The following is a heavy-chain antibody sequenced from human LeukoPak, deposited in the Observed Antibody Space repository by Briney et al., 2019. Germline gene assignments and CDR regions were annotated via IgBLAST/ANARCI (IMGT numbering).Heavy chain of an antibody. CDR3: ARAGLGGHYIDY. D-gene: IGHD2-15*01. V-gene: IGHV3-11*01. Sequence: PGGSLRLSCAASGFTFSDYYMTWIRQAPGQGLEWISYVSGSDENKYYAGSVRGRFAIPRDNAEKSLFLQMSNVRAEDTAVYYCARAGLGGHYIDYWGQGTLVTVSS. CDR2: VSGSDENK. J-gene: IGHJ4*02. CDR1: GFTFSDYY.